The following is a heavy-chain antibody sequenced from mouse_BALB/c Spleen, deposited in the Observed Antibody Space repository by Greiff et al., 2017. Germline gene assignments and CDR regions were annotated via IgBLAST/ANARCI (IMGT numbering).Heavy chain of an antibody. CDR1: GYTFTSYV. J-gene: IGHJ4*01. D-gene: IGHD2-1*01. CDR3: ASRGNYVYAMDY. Sequence: VHVKQSGPELVKPGASVKMSCKASGYTFTSYVMHWVKQKPGQGLEWIGYINPYNDGTKYNEKFKGKATLTSDKSSSTAYMELSSLTSEDSAVYYCASRGNYVYAMDYWGQGTSVTVSS. CDR2: INPYNDGT. V-gene: IGHV1-14*01.